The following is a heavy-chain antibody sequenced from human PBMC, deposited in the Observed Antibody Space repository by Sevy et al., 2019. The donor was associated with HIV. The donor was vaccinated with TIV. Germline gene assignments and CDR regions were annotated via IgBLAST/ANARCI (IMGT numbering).Heavy chain of an antibody. Sequence: GGSLRLSCAASGFTFSGSAMHWVRQASGKGLEWVGRIRSKANSYATAYAASVKGRFTISRDDSKNTAYLQMNSLKTEDMAVYYCTRPRYSGSYPDDYWGQGTLVTVSS. V-gene: IGHV3-73*01. CDR2: IRSKANSYAT. D-gene: IGHD1-26*01. CDR1: GFTFSGSA. J-gene: IGHJ4*02. CDR3: TRPRYSGSYPDDY.